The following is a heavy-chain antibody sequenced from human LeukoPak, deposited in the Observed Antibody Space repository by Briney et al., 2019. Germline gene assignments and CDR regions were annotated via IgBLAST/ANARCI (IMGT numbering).Heavy chain of an antibody. Sequence: ASVTVSCKASGYTFTTHGISWVRPAPRQGPEWVGGISAYNGNTNYAQKLQGRVTMTTDTSTSTAYMELRSLRSDDTAVYYCASVLWFGELTDIWGQGTMVTVSS. CDR3: ASVLWFGELTDI. CDR2: ISAYNGNT. CDR1: GYTFTTHG. J-gene: IGHJ3*02. D-gene: IGHD3-10*01. V-gene: IGHV1-18*01.